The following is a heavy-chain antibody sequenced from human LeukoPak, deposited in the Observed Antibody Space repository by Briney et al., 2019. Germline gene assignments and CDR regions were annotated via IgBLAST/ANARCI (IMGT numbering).Heavy chain of an antibody. Sequence: SETLSLTCTVSGGSISSYYWSWIRQPPGKGLEWIGYISHSGSTNYSPSLKSRVTISLDTSKNQFSLKLSSVTAADTAVYYCAGHHPRNTVDFWGQGTLVTVSS. J-gene: IGHJ4*02. CDR3: AGHHPRNTVDF. CDR1: GGSISSYY. D-gene: IGHD2/OR15-2a*01. V-gene: IGHV4-59*08. CDR2: ISHSGST.